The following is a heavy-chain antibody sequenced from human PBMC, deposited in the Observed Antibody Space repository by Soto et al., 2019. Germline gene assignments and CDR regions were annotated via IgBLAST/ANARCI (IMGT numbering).Heavy chain of an antibody. CDR1: GFTFDDNA. J-gene: IGHJ4*02. CDR3: AKGGWLDS. CDR2: TSSSGDRT. Sequence: GGSLRLSCAVSGFTFDDNAMHWVRQAPEKGLEWVAETSSSGDRTYYADSVRGRFTISRDNSKNTVYLQMNSLRVDDTAVYHCAKGGWLDSWGQGTRVTVSS. V-gene: IGHV3-23*01.